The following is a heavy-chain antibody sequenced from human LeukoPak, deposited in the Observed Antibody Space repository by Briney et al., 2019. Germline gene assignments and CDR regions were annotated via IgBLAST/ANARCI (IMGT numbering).Heavy chain of an antibody. Sequence: PGGSLRLSCAASEFTFDNYAMSWVRQAPGKGLEWVSAISGSGGSTYYADSVKGRFTISRDNSKNTLYLQMNSLRAEDTAVYYCAKDPMRAKGPNWFDPWGQGTLVTVSS. D-gene: IGHD1-26*01. J-gene: IGHJ5*02. CDR2: ISGSGGST. CDR3: AKDPMRAKGPNWFDP. V-gene: IGHV3-23*01. CDR1: EFTFDNYA.